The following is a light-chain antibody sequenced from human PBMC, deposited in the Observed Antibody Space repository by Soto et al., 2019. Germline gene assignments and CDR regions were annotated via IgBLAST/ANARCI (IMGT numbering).Light chain of an antibody. V-gene: IGKV1-5*03. CDR2: AAS. CDR1: QSLGPF. CDR3: QQYKYYST. J-gene: IGKJ2*01. Sequence: DIQMTQSPSTLSASVGDRVTITCRASQSLGPFLAWYQQNPGRAPKLLIYAASVLETGVPSRFSGSGSETEFTLTISSLQPDDFATYYCQQYKYYSTFGQGTKLDI.